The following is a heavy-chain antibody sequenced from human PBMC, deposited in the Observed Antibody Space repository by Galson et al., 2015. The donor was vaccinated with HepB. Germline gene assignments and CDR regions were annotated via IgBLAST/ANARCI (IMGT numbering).Heavy chain of an antibody. CDR1: GFTFSSYA. CDR2: ISSNGGST. J-gene: IGHJ3*02. D-gene: IGHD3-22*01. CDR3: VKGMIVVDDAFDI. V-gene: IGHV3-64D*06. Sequence: SLRLSCAASGFTFSSYAMHWVRQAPGKGLEYVSAISSNGGSTYYADSVKGRFTISRDNSKNTLYLQMSSLRAEDTAVYYCVKGMIVVDDAFDIWGQGTMVTVSS.